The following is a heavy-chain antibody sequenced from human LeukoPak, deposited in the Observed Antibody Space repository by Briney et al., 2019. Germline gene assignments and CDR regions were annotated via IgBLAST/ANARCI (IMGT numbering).Heavy chain of an antibody. V-gene: IGHV3-23*01. CDR1: GITLSNYG. CDR3: AKRGVVIRVILIGFHKEAYYFDS. Sequence: GGSLRLSCAVSGITLSNYGMSWVRQAPGKGLEWVAGISGSGGSTSYADSVKGRFTISRDNPRNTLYLQMNSLRAEDTAVYFCAKRGVVIRVILIGFHKEAYYFDSWGQGALVTVSS. CDR2: ISGSGGST. D-gene: IGHD3-22*01. J-gene: IGHJ4*02.